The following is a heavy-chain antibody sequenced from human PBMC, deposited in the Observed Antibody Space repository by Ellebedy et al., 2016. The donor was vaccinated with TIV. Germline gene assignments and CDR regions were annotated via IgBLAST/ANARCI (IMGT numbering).Heavy chain of an antibody. J-gene: IGHJ4*02. CDR1: GFTFSSYS. D-gene: IGHD2-21*01. CDR3: ARDRLLALSGFDY. Sequence: GESLKISXAASGFTFSSYSMNWVRQAPGKGLEWVSYISSSSSTMYYADSVKGRFTISRDNAKNSLYLQMNSLRDEDTAVYYCARDRLLALSGFDYWGQGTLVTVSS. V-gene: IGHV3-48*02. CDR2: ISSSSSTM.